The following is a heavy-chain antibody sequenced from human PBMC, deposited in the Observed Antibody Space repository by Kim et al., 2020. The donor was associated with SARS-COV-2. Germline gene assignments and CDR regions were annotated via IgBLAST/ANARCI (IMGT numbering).Heavy chain of an antibody. CDR1: GFTFSSYS. V-gene: IGHV3-21*01. CDR3: ARVGYFDWLLFGAGDY. J-gene: IGHJ4*02. Sequence: GGSLRLSCAASGFTFSSYSMNWVRQAPGKGLEWVSSISSSSSYIYYADSVKGRFTISRDNAKNSLYLQMNSLRAEDTAVYYCARVGYFDWLLFGAGDYWGQGTLVTVSS. CDR2: ISSSSSYI. D-gene: IGHD3-9*01.